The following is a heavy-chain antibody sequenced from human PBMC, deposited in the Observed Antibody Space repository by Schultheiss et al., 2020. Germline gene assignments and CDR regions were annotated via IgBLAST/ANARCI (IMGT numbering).Heavy chain of an antibody. D-gene: IGHD1-7*01. V-gene: IGHV3-21*01. Sequence: GGSLRLSCAASGFTFSSYSMNWVRQAPGKGLEWVSSISSSSSYIYYADSVKGRFTISRDNAKNSLYLQMNSLRAEDTAVYYCARSGGPSAWWNYEPIYYYYYGMDVWGQGTTVTVS. CDR3: ARSGGPSAWWNYEPIYYYYYGMDV. CDR1: GFTFSSYS. CDR2: ISSSSSYI. J-gene: IGHJ6*02.